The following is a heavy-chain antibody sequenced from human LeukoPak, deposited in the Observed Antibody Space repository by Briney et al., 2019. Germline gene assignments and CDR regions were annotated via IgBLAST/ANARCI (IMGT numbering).Heavy chain of an antibody. Sequence: PGGSLRLSCAASGFTFSSYAMSWVRQAPGKGLEWVSAISGSGGSTYHADSVKGRFTISRDNSKNTLYLQMNSLRAEDTAVYYCAKGSRALSGYFQHWGQGTLVTVSS. CDR1: GFTFSSYA. J-gene: IGHJ1*01. V-gene: IGHV3-23*01. CDR2: ISGSGGST. CDR3: AKGSRALSGYFQH. D-gene: IGHD3-10*01.